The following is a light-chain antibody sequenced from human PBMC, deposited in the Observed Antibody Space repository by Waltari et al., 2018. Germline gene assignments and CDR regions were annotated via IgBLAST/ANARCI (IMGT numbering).Light chain of an antibody. V-gene: IGLV3-21*01. CDR1: NIESKS. Sequence: SYVLTQPPSVSVAPGATARLTCGGNNIESKSVHWYRQRPGQAPALAISYDSDRPSGIPDRLSGSNSGNAATLAISRVEAGDEADYYCQVWDANTDPGVFGTGTEVTVL. J-gene: IGLJ1*01. CDR3: QVWDANTDPGV. CDR2: YDS.